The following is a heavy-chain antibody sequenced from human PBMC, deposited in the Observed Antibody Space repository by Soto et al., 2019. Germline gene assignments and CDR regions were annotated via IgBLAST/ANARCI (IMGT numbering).Heavy chain of an antibody. CDR1: GFTFSSYS. V-gene: IGHV3-23*01. CDR3: AKQTTNYYGSGSPPL. D-gene: IGHD3-10*01. CDR2: ISGSGGST. Sequence: GGSLRLSCAASGFTFSSYSMNWVRQAPGKGLEWVSAISGSGGSTYYADSVKGRFTISRDNSKNTLYLQMNSLRAEDTAVYYCAKQTTNYYGSGSPPLWGQGTLVTVSS. J-gene: IGHJ4*02.